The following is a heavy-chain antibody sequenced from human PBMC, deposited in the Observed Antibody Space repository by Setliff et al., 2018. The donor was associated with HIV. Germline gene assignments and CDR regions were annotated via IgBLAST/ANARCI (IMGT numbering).Heavy chain of an antibody. V-gene: IGHV1-69*13. CDR2: IIPIFDTA. CDR1: GGTFSSSA. CDR3: ATDPGYSSTWYSESFQH. D-gene: IGHD6-13*01. J-gene: IGHJ1*01. Sequence: ASVKVSCKASGGTFSSSAISWVRQAPGQGLEWMGGIIPIFDTANYAQKFQGRVTITADESTSTAYMELSSLRSEDTAIYYCATDPGYSSTWYSESFQHWGQGTVVTVSS.